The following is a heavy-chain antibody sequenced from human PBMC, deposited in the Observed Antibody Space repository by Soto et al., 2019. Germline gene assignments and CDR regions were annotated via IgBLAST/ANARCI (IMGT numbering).Heavy chain of an antibody. CDR3: ARHPERIAQIGWFEP. J-gene: IGHJ5*02. D-gene: IGHD6-13*01. CDR1: GFTFSSYS. Sequence: PGGSLRLSCAASGFTFSSYSMNWVRQAPGKGLEWVSYISSSSSTIYYADSVKGRFTISRDNAKNSLYLQMNSLRAEDTAVYYCARHPERIAQIGWFEPWGQGTLVNVSS. CDR2: ISSSSSTI. V-gene: IGHV3-48*01.